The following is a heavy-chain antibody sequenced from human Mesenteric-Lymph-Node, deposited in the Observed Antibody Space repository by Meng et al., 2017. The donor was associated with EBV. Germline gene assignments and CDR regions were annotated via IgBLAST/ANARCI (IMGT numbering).Heavy chain of an antibody. CDR2: IYYSGDT. Sequence: QVHLQESGPGLVKPSQTLSLTCAVSGGSISSGGYYWSWIRQPPGKGLEWIGYIYYSGDTYYNPSLKSRVTISVDTSKNQFSLKLSSVTAADTAVYYCVGGVAADGSVNYWGQGTLVTVSS. CDR3: VGGVAADGSVNY. CDR1: GGSISSGGYY. D-gene: IGHD6-13*01. J-gene: IGHJ4*02. V-gene: IGHV4-30-4*01.